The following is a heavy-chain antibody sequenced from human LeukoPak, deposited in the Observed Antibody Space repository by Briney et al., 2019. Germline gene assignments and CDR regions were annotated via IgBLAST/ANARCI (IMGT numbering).Heavy chain of an antibody. Sequence: PSETLSLTCTVSGGSISSGGYYWSWIRQHPGKGLEWIGYIYYSGSTNYNPSLKSRVTISVDTSKNQFSLKLSSVTAADTAVYYCARLGCSSTSCYTDYWGQGTLVTVSS. D-gene: IGHD2-2*01. CDR2: IYYSGST. J-gene: IGHJ4*02. V-gene: IGHV4-61*08. CDR3: ARLGCSSTSCYTDY. CDR1: GGSISSGGYY.